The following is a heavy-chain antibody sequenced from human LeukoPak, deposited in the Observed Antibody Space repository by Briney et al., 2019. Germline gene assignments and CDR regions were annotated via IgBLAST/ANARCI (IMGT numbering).Heavy chain of an antibody. CDR1: GGTFSSYA. CDR2: IIPIFGTA. D-gene: IGHD3-9*01. V-gene: IGHV1-69*13. Sequence: ASVKVSCKASGGTFSSYAISWVRQAPGQGLEWMGGIIPIFGTANYAQKFQGRVTITADESTSTAYMELSSLRSEDTAVYYCARTNRDTVLRYLDWSSLENYYYGMDVWGQGTTVTVSS. J-gene: IGHJ6*02. CDR3: ARTNRDTVLRYLDWSSLENYYYGMDV.